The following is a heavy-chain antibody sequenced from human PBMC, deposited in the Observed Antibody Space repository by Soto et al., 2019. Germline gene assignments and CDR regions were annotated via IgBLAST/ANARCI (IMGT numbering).Heavy chain of an antibody. D-gene: IGHD3-22*01. J-gene: IGHJ3*02. CDR2: ISAYNGNT. Sequence: GASVKVSCKSSGYTFTSYGISGVRQAPGQGLEWMGWISAYNGNTNYAQKLQGRVTMTTDTSTSTAYMELRSLRSDDTAVYYCARDSPSSGYNDAFDIWGQGTMVTVSS. V-gene: IGHV1-18*01. CDR1: GYTFTSYG. CDR3: ARDSPSSGYNDAFDI.